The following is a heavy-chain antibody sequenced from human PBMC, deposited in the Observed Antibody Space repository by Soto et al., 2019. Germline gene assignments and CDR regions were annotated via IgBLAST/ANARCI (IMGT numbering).Heavy chain of an antibody. V-gene: IGHV4-31*03. CDR2: IYDSRST. J-gene: IGHJ6*02. D-gene: IGHD2-15*01. CDR3: ARERTDATGVFGMDV. CDR1: GGAISSGDYY. Sequence: QVQLQESGRGLVKPSQTLYLACTVSGGAISSGDYYWTWIRQHPGMGLEWIGYIYDSRSTYYNPSLKSRLTISVDTSKNQFSLKLSSVSAADTAVYYCARERTDATGVFGMDVWGQGTTVTVSS.